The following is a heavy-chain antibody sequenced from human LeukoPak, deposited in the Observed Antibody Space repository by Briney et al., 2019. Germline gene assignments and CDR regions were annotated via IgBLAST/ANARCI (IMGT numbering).Heavy chain of an antibody. V-gene: IGHV4-30-4*01. CDR3: ARKEARPYYYYYGMDV. CDR2: IYYSGST. J-gene: IGHJ6*02. CDR1: GGSISSGDYY. Sequence: SQTLSLTCTVSGGSISSGDYYWSWIRQPLGKGLEWIGYIYYSGSTYYNPSLKSRVTISVDTSKHQFSLKLSSVTAADTAVYYCARKEARPYYYYYGMDVWGQGTTVTVSS.